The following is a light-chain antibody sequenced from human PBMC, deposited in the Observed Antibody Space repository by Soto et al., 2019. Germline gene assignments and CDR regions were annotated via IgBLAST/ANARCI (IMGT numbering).Light chain of an antibody. CDR3: ASFTRSVTVV. V-gene: IGLV2-14*03. J-gene: IGLJ2*01. CDR1: SSDVGGYNY. Sequence: QSVLTQPASVSGSPGQSITISCAGTSSDVGGYNYVSWYQQHPGKVPRLIISDVNKRPSGVSDRFSGSKSGNTASLTISGLQAEDEADYYGASFTRSVTVVFGGGTKVTVL. CDR2: DVN.